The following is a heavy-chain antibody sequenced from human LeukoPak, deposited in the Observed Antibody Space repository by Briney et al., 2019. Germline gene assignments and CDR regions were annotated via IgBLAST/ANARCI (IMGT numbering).Heavy chain of an antibody. Sequence: ASVKVSCKASGYTFTSYYMHWVRQAPGQGLEWMGIINPSGGSTSYAQKFQGRVTTTADESTSTAYMELSSLRSEDTAVYYCALSGSYTAMAGDNYWGQGTLVTVSS. CDR2: INPSGGST. CDR3: ALSGSYTAMAGDNY. CDR1: GYTFTSYY. J-gene: IGHJ4*02. V-gene: IGHV1-46*03. D-gene: IGHD5-18*01.